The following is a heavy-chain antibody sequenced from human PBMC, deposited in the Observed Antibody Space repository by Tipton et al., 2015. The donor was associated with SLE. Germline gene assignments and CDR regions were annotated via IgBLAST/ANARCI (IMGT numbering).Heavy chain of an antibody. CDR3: ARAGSSSWSGGRVWYFDY. V-gene: IGHV4-4*07. CDR1: GGSISSYY. Sequence: TLSLTCTVSGGSISSYYWSWIRQPAGKGLEWIGRIYISGSTNYNPSLKSRVTLSLDTSKSQFSLRLSSVTAADTAVYYCARAGSSSWSGGRVWYFDYWGQGTLVTVSS. D-gene: IGHD6-13*01. CDR2: IYISGST. J-gene: IGHJ4*02.